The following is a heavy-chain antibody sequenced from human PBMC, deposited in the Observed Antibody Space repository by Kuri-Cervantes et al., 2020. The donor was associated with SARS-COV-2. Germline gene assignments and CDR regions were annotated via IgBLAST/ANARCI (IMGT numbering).Heavy chain of an antibody. V-gene: IGHV3-48*01. Sequence: LSLTCAASGFTFSSYSMNWVRQAPGKGLEWVSYISSSSSTIYYADSVKGRFTISRDNAKNSLYLQMNSLRAEDTAVYYCAKDRGYSSSWYTFVGSDYWGQGTLVTVSS. CDR1: GFTFSSYS. D-gene: IGHD6-13*01. J-gene: IGHJ4*02. CDR3: AKDRGYSSSWYTFVGSDY. CDR2: ISSSSSTI.